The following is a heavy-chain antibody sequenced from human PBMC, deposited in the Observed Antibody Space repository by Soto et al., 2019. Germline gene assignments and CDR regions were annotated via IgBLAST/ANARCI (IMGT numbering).Heavy chain of an antibody. V-gene: IGHV3-23*01. J-gene: IGHJ4*02. D-gene: IGHD1-20*01. Sequence: GGSLRLFCEASGFTLRNYAMTWVRQAPGRGLEWVSLISANDVGTYYAESVKTRFTISTDQSRNTVYLQMDSLRADDTAIYYCAKAKNDYNWDNRPPFAYWGQGTLVTVSS. CDR2: ISANDVGT. CDR1: GFTLRNYA. CDR3: AKAKNDYNWDNRPPFAY.